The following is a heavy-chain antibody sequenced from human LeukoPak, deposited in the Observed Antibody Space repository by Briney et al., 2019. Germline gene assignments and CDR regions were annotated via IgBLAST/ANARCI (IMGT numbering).Heavy chain of an antibody. CDR1: GGSISSYY. D-gene: IGHD4-23*01. CDR2: IYYSGST. J-gene: IGHJ4*02. V-gene: IGHV4-59*08. Sequence: SETLSLTCTASGGSISSYYWSWIRQPPGKGLEWIGYIYYSGSTNYNPSLKSRVTISVDTSKNQFSLKLSSVTAADTAVYYCARLDYGGFLFDYWGQGTLVTVSS. CDR3: ARLDYGGFLFDY.